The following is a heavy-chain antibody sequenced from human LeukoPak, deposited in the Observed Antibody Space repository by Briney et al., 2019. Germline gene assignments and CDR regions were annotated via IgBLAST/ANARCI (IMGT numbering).Heavy chain of an antibody. CDR3: ARHYPGGDYFIGD. D-gene: IGHD4-17*01. J-gene: IGHJ4*02. V-gene: IGHV5-51*01. CDR2: IYPDDSDT. Sequence: KPGESLKISCKVSGYSFTSYWIGWVRQMPGKGLEWVGIIYPDDSDTRYSPSVQDQVTISADKSISTTYLQWSSLKASDTAMYYCARHYPGGDYFIGDWGQGTLVTVSS. CDR1: GYSFTSYW.